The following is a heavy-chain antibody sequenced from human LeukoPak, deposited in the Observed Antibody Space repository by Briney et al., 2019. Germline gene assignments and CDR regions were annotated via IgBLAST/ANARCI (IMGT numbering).Heavy chain of an antibody. D-gene: IGHD2/OR15-2a*01. Sequence: SETLSLTCTVSGGSISSGGYYWSWIRQHPGXXXXXXGYIYYSGSTYYNPSLKSRVTISVDTSKNQFSLKLSSVTAADTAVYYCARELLSDRYFDYWGQGTLVTVSS. J-gene: IGHJ4*02. CDR2: IYYSGST. CDR3: ARELLSDRYFDY. CDR1: GGSISSGGYY. V-gene: IGHV4-31*03.